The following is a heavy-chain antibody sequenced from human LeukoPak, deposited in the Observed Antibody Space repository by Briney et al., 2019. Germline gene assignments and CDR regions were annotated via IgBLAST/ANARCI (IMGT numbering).Heavy chain of an antibody. D-gene: IGHD1-14*01. Sequence: ASVKVSCKASGYTFTSYYMPWVRQAPGQGLEWMGIINPSGGDTSYAQKFQGRLTMTRDTSTHTVYMELTSLRSEDTAVYYCAREVMDNLRFDYWGQVTLVTVSS. CDR1: GYTFTSYY. CDR2: INPSGGDT. V-gene: IGHV1-46*01. J-gene: IGHJ4*02. CDR3: AREVMDNLRFDY.